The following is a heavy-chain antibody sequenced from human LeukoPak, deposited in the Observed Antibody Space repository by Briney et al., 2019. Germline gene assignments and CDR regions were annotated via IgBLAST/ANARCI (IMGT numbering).Heavy chain of an antibody. J-gene: IGHJ4*02. CDR1: GFPFSSYS. Sequence: GGSLRLTCAASGFPFSSYSMTWVRQAPGKGLEWVANIKPDGTTKFYVDSVKGRFTISRDNALNSLYLQMNSLRAEDTAVYYCARDSGWWRFDFWGQGTLVTVSS. CDR2: IKPDGTTK. CDR3: ARDSGWWRFDF. V-gene: IGHV3-7*03. D-gene: IGHD6-13*01.